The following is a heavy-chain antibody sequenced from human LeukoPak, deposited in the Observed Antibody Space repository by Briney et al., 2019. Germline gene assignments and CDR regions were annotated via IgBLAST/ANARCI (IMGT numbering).Heavy chain of an antibody. Sequence: GGSLRLSCAASGFTFSSYTMNWVRQPPGKGLEWVSNIGTSSTTIYYADSVKGRFTISRDNAKNSLYLQMNSLRAEDTAVYYCARHDCSGGSCYPTLDDAFDIWGQGTMVTVSS. CDR3: ARHDCSGGSCYPTLDDAFDI. D-gene: IGHD2-15*01. CDR1: GFTFSSYT. J-gene: IGHJ3*02. V-gene: IGHV3-48*01. CDR2: IGTSSTTI.